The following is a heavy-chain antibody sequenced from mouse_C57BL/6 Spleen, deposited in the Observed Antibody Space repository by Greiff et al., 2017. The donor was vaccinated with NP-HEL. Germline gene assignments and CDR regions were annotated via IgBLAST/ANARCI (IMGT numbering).Heavy chain of an antibody. CDR2: ISSGGDYI. D-gene: IGHD1-1*01. CDR1: GFTFSSYA. Sequence: EVKLVESGEGLVKPGGSLKLSCAASGFTFSSYAMSWVRQTPEKRLEWVAYISSGGDYIYYADTVKGRFTISRDNARNTLYLQMSSLKSEDTAMYYSTRVPITTVVATDAMDYWGQGTSVTVSS. CDR3: TRVPITTVVATDAMDY. J-gene: IGHJ4*01. V-gene: IGHV5-9-1*02.